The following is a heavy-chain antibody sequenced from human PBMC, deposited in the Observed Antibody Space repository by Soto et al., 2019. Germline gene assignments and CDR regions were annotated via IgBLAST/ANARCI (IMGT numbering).Heavy chain of an antibody. Sequence: SAAEGNIIDRSDYCGMINQPPGKGLEWIGSVYSSGGAYYNPSLKSRVTISADTSENQFSLKLNSLTAADTAVYYCARHLNHGGSVVSASWGHGTSVTVS. CDR3: ARHLNHGGSVVSAS. CDR1: EGNIIDRSDY. CDR2: VYSSGGA. J-gene: IGHJ5*01. D-gene: IGHD2-15*01. V-gene: IGHV4-39*01.